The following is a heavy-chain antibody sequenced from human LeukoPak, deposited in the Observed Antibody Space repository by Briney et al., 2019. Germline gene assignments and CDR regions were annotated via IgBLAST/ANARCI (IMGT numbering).Heavy chain of an antibody. CDR2: IWYDGSNK. Sequence: GGSLRLSCAASGFTFSSYGMHWVRQAPGKGLEWVAVIWYDGSNKYYADSVKGRFTISRDNSKNTLYLQMNSLRAEDTAVYYCARDGYCSSTSCFIIPDYWGQGTLVTVSS. D-gene: IGHD2-2*03. V-gene: IGHV3-33*01. CDR1: GFTFSSYG. CDR3: ARDGYCSSTSCFIIPDY. J-gene: IGHJ4*02.